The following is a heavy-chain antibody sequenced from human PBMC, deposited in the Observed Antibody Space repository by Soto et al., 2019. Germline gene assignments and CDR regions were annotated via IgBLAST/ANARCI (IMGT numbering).Heavy chain of an antibody. CDR2: ISGSGDTT. D-gene: IGHD1-1*01. Sequence: GGSLRLSCAASGFTFSAYAMNWVRQAPGKGPEWVSIISGSGDTTFYADSVKGRFTISRDNSKDTLYLQMNSLRVEDTAIYYCAKRTVASTGNNWFDPWGQGTLVTVSS. J-gene: IGHJ5*02. CDR3: AKRTVASTGNNWFDP. CDR1: GFTFSAYA. V-gene: IGHV3-23*01.